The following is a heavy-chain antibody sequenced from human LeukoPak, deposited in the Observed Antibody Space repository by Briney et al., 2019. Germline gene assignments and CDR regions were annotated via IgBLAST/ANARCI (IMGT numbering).Heavy chain of an antibody. D-gene: IGHD5-12*01. CDR3: ARWSATIAPYYFDY. V-gene: IGHV1-18*01. CDR1: GYTFTSYG. J-gene: IGHJ4*02. Sequence: GASVKVSCKASGYTFTSYGISWVRQAPGQGLEWMGWISAYNGNTNYAQKLQGRVTMTTDTSTSTAYMELRSLRSDDTAVYYCARWSATIAPYYFDYWGQGTLVTVSS. CDR2: ISAYNGNT.